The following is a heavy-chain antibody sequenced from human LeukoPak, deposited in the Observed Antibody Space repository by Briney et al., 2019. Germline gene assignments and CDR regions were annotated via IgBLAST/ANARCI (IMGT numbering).Heavy chain of an antibody. CDR2: ISGSGGST. J-gene: IGHJ3*02. V-gene: IGHV3-23*01. D-gene: IGHD5-12*01. Sequence: GGSLRLSCTASGFTFSSYAVSWVRQAPGKGLEWVSAISGSGGSTYYADSVKGRFTISRDNSKYTLYLQMNSLRAEVTAVYYCAKVGLPATGDAFDICGQGTMVTVSS. CDR1: GFTFSSYA. CDR3: AKVGLPATGDAFDI.